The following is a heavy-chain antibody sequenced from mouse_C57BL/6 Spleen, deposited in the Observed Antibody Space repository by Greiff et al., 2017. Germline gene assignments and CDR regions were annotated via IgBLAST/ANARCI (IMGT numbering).Heavy chain of an antibody. CDR2: IDPSDSYT. CDR1: GYTFTSYW. Sequence: QVHVKQPGAELVMPGASVKLSCKASGYTFTSYWMHWVKQRPGQGLEWIGEIDPSDSYTNYNQKFKGKSTLTVDKSSSTAYMQLSSLTSEDSAVYYCARRDLLLRYFDVWGTGTTVTVSS. D-gene: IGHD1-1*01. CDR3: ARRDLLLRYFDV. J-gene: IGHJ1*03. V-gene: IGHV1-69*01.